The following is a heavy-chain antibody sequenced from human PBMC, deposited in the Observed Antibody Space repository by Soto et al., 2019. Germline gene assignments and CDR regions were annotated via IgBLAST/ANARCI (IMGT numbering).Heavy chain of an antibody. D-gene: IGHD4-17*01. V-gene: IGHV1-3*01. CDR3: ARATPFNRGPTVTTSTAFYGMDV. CDR2: INAGNGNT. Sequence: GASVKVSCKASGYTFTSYAMHWVRQAPGQRLEWMGWINAGNGNTKYAQKFQGRVTMTRDTSASTAYMELSSLRSEDTAVYYCARATPFNRGPTVTTSTAFYGMDVWGQGTTVTVSS. CDR1: GYTFTSYA. J-gene: IGHJ6*02.